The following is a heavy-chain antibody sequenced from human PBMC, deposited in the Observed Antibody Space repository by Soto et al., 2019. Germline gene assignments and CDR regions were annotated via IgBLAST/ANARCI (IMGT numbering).Heavy chain of an antibody. J-gene: IGHJ4*02. V-gene: IGHV3-11*06. CDR1: GVPVSDYY. CDR3: ARGGGGGLFEH. CDR2: ISPKSTYT. Sequence: QVHLVEPGGGLVNPGGCLRLSSSTSGVPVSDYYMSWIRQVPGKWLEWLSHISPKSTYTNYSDSVKGRVTISTDNTKSSLFRQMNSLGVEDTAVYYCARGGGGGLFEHWGQGVLVTVSS. D-gene: IGHD2-21*01.